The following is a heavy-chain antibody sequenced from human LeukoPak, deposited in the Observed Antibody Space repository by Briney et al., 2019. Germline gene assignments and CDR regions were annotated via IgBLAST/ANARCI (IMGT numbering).Heavy chain of an antibody. Sequence: GGSLRLSCAASGFTFNSFVMHWVRQAPGKGLEWVACDDGSQYYAEYVKGRFTISRDNSRKTLSLQMNSLRAGDTAVYYCARDTNGIAADNGYFDLWGRGTLVTVSS. CDR2: CDDGSQ. J-gene: IGHJ2*01. V-gene: IGHV3-33*01. CDR1: GFTFNSFV. D-gene: IGHD6-13*01. CDR3: ARDTNGIAADNGYFDL.